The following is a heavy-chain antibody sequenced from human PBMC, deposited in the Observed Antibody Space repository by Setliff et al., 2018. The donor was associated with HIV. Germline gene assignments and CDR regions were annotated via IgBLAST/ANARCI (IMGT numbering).Heavy chain of an antibody. Sequence: ASVKVSCKASGYTFTDYYMHWVQQAPGKGLEWMGRVDPEDGETIYAEKFQGRVTITADTSTDTAYMELSSLRSEDTAVYYCATGGPTFDPWGQGTLVTVSS. J-gene: IGHJ5*02. CDR2: VDPEDGET. CDR1: GYTFTDYY. D-gene: IGHD3-16*01. V-gene: IGHV1-69-2*01. CDR3: ATGGPTFDP.